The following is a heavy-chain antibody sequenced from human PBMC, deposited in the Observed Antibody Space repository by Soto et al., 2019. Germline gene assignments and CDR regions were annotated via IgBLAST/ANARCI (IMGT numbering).Heavy chain of an antibody. Sequence: SETLSLTCAVYGGSFSGYYWSWIRQPPGKGLEWIGEINHSGSTNYNPSLKSRVTISVDTSKNQFSLKPSSVTAADTAVYYCARSGGYCSSTSCYMGYYYYGMDVWGQGTTVTVS. CDR2: INHSGST. V-gene: IGHV4-34*01. CDR1: GGSFSGYY. CDR3: ARSGGYCSSTSCYMGYYYYGMDV. D-gene: IGHD2-2*02. J-gene: IGHJ6*02.